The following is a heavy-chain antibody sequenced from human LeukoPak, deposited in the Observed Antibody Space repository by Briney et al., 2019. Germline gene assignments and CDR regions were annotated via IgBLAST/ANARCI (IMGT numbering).Heavy chain of an antibody. CDR3: ARDYKYAFDN. CDR1: GFTFSDYS. CDR2: IGIDSGNT. D-gene: IGHD5-24*01. V-gene: IGHV3-48*01. Sequence: QPGGSLRLYCAASGFTFSDYSMNWVRQAPGKGLEWISYIGIDSGNTNYADSVKGRFTISGDKAKNSLYLQMNSLRVEDTAVYYCARDYKYAFDNWGQGTLVTVSS. J-gene: IGHJ4*02.